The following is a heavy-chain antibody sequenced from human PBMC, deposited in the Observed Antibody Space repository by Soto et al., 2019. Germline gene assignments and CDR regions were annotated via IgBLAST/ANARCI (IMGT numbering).Heavy chain of an antibody. Sequence: ASVKVSCKASGYTFTGYYMHWVRQAPGQGLEWMGWINPNSGGTNYAQKFQGWVTMTRDTSISTTYMELSRLRSDDTAVYYCARDKSHYDILTGYYYGDAFDIWGQGTMVTVSS. CDR1: GYTFTGYY. CDR2: INPNSGGT. J-gene: IGHJ3*02. V-gene: IGHV1-2*04. D-gene: IGHD3-9*01. CDR3: ARDKSHYDILTGYYYGDAFDI.